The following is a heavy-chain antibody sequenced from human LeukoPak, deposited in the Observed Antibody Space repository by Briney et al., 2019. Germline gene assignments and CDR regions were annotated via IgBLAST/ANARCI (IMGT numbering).Heavy chain of an antibody. V-gene: IGHV3-20*04. D-gene: IGHD3-10*01. Sequence: PGGSLRLSCAASGFTFDDFGMSWVRQAPGKGLEWVSGINWNGAGTGYADSVKGRFTISRDNAKNSLYLQMNSLRAEDTALYYCARRVDGSGRYRGYYYYYRDVWGKGTTVTISS. J-gene: IGHJ6*03. CDR1: GFTFDDFG. CDR2: INWNGAGT. CDR3: ARRVDGSGRYRGYYYYYRDV.